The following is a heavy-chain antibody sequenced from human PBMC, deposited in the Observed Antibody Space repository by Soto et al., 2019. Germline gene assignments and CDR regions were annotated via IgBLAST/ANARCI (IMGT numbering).Heavy chain of an antibody. Sequence: SGPTLVNPTQTLTLTCTFSGLSLSTTGVGVGWIRQPPGKALEWLALIYWDDDKRYSPSLKSRLTITKDTSKNQVVLTMTNMDPVDTATYYCVQSRCGGDCLQSYSSHSYYGLDVWGLGT. V-gene: IGHV2-5*02. CDR2: IYWDDDK. CDR1: GLSLSTTGVG. D-gene: IGHD2-21*02. J-gene: IGHJ6*02. CDR3: VQSRCGGDCLQSYSSHSYYGLDV.